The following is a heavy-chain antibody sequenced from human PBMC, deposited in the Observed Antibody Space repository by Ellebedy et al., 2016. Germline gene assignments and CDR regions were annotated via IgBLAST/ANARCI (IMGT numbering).Heavy chain of an antibody. CDR2: RYPRDSDI. V-gene: IGHV5-51*01. D-gene: IGHD2-21*01. J-gene: IGHJ6*04. CDR1: EYSFSNYW. Sequence: GESLKISXTASEYSFSNYWIGWVRQMPGKGLEWLGVRYPRDSDIRYSPSFQGHVTISADTSISTAYLQWTSLKASDSAMYYCATYGGLDVWGKGTTVTVSS. CDR3: ATYGGLDV.